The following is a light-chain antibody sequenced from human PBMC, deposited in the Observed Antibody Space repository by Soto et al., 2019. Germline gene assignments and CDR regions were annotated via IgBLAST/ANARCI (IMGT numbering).Light chain of an antibody. CDR1: QGISNY. V-gene: IGKV1-27*01. CDR3: QQYNSYPWT. CDR2: AAS. J-gene: IGKJ1*01. Sequence: DIQMTQSPSSLSPSVGDRVTITCRASQGISNYLAWYQQKPGKVPKLLIYAASTLQSGVPSRFSGSGSGTDFTLTISSLQPDDFATYYCQQYNSYPWTFGQGTKVDIK.